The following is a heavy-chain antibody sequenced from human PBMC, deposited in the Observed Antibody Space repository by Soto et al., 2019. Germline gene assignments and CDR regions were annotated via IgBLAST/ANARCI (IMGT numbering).Heavy chain of an antibody. CDR1: GYTFTSYY. D-gene: IGHD3-10*01. V-gene: IGHV1-46*01. CDR2: INTGSGNT. CDR3: ARDVTLVRGVTNAFDI. Sequence: ASVKVSCEASGYTFTSYYMHWVRQAPGQRLEWMGMINTGSGNTRYSQKFQGRVTITRDTSASTVYMELSSLRSEDTAAYYCARDVTLVRGVTNAFDIWGQGTMVTVSS. J-gene: IGHJ3*02.